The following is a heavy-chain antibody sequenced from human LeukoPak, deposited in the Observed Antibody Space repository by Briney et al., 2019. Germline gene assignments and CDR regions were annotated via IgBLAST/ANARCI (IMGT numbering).Heavy chain of an antibody. Sequence: GGSLRLSCAASGFTFSSYEMNWVRQAPGKGLEWVSFISSSGSTIYYADSVKGRFTISRDNAKNSLYLQMNSLRAENTAVYYCASPDSSFDYWGQGTLVTVSS. D-gene: IGHD3-22*01. V-gene: IGHV3-48*03. CDR2: ISSSGSTI. CDR1: GFTFSSYE. J-gene: IGHJ4*02. CDR3: ASPDSSFDY.